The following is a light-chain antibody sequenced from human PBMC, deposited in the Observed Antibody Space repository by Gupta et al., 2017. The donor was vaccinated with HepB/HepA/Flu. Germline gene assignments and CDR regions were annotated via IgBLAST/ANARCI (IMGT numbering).Light chain of an antibody. CDR1: QSVTTN. V-gene: IGKV3-15*01. J-gene: IGKJ3*01. CDR3: QQYNKWPLT. Sequence: EIVMTQSPATLSVSPGERATLSCRASQSVTTNLAWYQQKPGQAPRLLIYDASTRATGITARFSGSGSATEFTLTISGLQSEDFAVYYCQQYNKWPLTFGPGTKVDIK. CDR2: DAS.